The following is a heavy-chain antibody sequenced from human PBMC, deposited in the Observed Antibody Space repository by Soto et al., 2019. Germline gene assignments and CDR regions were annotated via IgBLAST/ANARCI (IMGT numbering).Heavy chain of an antibody. CDR3: ARHGIIRTFDY. D-gene: IGHD1-26*01. V-gene: IGHV4-38-2*01. CDR2: IYYSGST. Sequence: TSETLSLTCAVSGYSISSGYYWGWIRQPPGKGLEWIGSIYYSGSTYYNPSLKSRVTISVDTSKNQFSLKLSSVTAADTAVYYCARHGIIRTFDYWGQGTLVTVSS. CDR1: GYSISSGYY. J-gene: IGHJ4*02.